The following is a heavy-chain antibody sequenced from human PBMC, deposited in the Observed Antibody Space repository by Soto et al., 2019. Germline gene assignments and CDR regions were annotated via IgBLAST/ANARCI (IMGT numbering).Heavy chain of an antibody. J-gene: IGHJ6*02. D-gene: IGHD2-8*01. V-gene: IGHV3-7*03. CDR1: GFTFSSYW. CDR3: AREVGPTDIVLMVYAIHLNHYYYGMDV. Sequence: GGSLRLSCAASGFTFSSYWMSWVRQAPGKGLEWVANIKQDGSEKYYVDSVKGRFTISRDNAKNSLYLQMNSLRAEDTAVYYCAREVGPTDIVLMVYAIHLNHYYYGMDVWGQGTTVTVSS. CDR2: IKQDGSEK.